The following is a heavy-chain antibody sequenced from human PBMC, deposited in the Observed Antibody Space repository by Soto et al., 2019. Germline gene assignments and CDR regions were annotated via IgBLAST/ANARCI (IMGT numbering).Heavy chain of an antibody. CDR1: GFTFSSYS. CDR2: ISSSSSYI. J-gene: IGHJ6*02. Sequence: GGSLRLSCAASGFTFSSYSMNWVRQAPGKGLEWVSSISSSSSYIYYADSVKGRFTISRDNAKNSLYLQMNSLRAEDTAVYYCARGITGSFYYYYGMDVWGQGTTVTVSS. CDR3: ARGITGSFYYYYGMDV. V-gene: IGHV3-21*01. D-gene: IGHD1-20*01.